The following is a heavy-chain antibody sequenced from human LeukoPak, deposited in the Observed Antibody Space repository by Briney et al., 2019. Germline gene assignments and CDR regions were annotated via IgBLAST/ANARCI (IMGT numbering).Heavy chain of an antibody. Sequence: GGSLRLSCVVSGFTFSSYAMSWVRQAPGKGLEWVSGISAGGGTTYDTDSVKGRFTFSRDNSKNTLYLQMNSLRAEDTAVYYCAKEIQAGYYDYWGQGTLVTVSS. J-gene: IGHJ4*02. V-gene: IGHV3-23*01. CDR2: ISAGGGTT. D-gene: IGHD3-10*01. CDR3: AKEIQAGYYDY. CDR1: GFTFSSYA.